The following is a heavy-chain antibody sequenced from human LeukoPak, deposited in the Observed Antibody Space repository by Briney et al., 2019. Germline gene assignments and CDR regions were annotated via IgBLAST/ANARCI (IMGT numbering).Heavy chain of an antibody. D-gene: IGHD2-15*01. J-gene: IGHJ4*02. Sequence: SETLSLTCAVYGGSFSGYYWSWIRQPPGKGLEWIGEINHSGSTNYNPSLKSRVTISVDTSKNQFSLKLSSVTAADTAVYYCARGGPRYCSGGSCLLRKISFDYWGQGTLVTVSS. CDR2: INHSGST. CDR1: GGSFSGYY. V-gene: IGHV4-34*01. CDR3: ARGGPRYCSGGSCLLRKISFDY.